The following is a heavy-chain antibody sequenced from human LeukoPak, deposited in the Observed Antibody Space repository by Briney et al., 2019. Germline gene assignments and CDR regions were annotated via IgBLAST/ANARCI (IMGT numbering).Heavy chain of an antibody. CDR3: ARDYGDYPFDY. D-gene: IGHD4-17*01. CDR2: INPNSGDT. V-gene: IGHV1-2*02. CDR1: GYTFTGYY. J-gene: IGHJ4*02. Sequence: ASVKVSCKASGYTFTGYYMHWVRQAPGQGLEWMGWINPNSGDTNYAQNFQGGVTMTLDTSISTAYMELSRLRSDDTAVYYCARDYGDYPFDYWGQGTLSPSPQ.